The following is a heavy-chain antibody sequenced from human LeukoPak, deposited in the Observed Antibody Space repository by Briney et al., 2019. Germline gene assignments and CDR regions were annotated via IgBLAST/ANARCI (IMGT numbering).Heavy chain of an antibody. V-gene: IGHV4-59*12. D-gene: IGHD1-14*01. Sequence: SETLSLTCTVSGGSISSYYWSWIRQPPGKGLEWIGYIYYSGSTNYNPSLKSRVTTSVDTSKNQFSLKLSSVTAADTAVYYCARASPTTNKGAYGWFDPWGQGTLVTVSS. J-gene: IGHJ5*02. CDR3: ARASPTTNKGAYGWFDP. CDR1: GGSISSYY. CDR2: IYYSGST.